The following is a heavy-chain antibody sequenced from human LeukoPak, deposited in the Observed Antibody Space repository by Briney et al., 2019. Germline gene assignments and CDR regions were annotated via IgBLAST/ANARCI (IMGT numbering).Heavy chain of an antibody. Sequence: GASVKVSCKASGYTSTGYYMHWVRQAPGQGLEWMGWINPNSGGTNYAQKFQGRVTMTRDTSISTAYMKLSRLRSDDTAVYYCASGGPYTAMVYVSYWGQGTLVTVSS. CDR3: ASGGPYTAMVYVSY. V-gene: IGHV1-2*02. J-gene: IGHJ4*02. CDR2: INPNSGGT. CDR1: GYTSTGYY. D-gene: IGHD5-18*01.